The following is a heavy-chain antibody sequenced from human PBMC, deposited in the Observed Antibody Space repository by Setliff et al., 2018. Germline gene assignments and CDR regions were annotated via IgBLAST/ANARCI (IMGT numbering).Heavy chain of an antibody. CDR3: ARDSISVSGTHYCAD. V-gene: IGHV1-69*13. CDR2: ILPLFGSA. Sequence: SSVKVSCKASGGTLSTYAFNWVRQAPGQALEWVGGILPLFGSATYARKFQGRVTITADESTSTTYMDVSSLTSEDTAEYFCARDSISVSGTHYCADWGQGTLVTVSS. D-gene: IGHD2-15*01. J-gene: IGHJ4*01. CDR1: GGTLSTYA.